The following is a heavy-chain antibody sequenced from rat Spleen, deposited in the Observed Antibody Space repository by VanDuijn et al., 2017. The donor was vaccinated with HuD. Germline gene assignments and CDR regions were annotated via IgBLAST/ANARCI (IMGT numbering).Heavy chain of an antibody. CDR2: ISYDDSST. CDR1: GFTFSDYN. J-gene: IGHJ4*01. D-gene: IGHD1-5*01. CDR3: ARRNIGTTIMDA. Sequence: EVQLVASGGVLVQPGRSMKLSCVASGFTFSDYNMAWVRQAPKKGLEWVATISYDDSSTYYRDSVKGRFTISRDNGKSTLYLQMNSLRSEDTATYYCARRNIGTTIMDAWGQGASVTVSS. V-gene: IGHV5-22*01.